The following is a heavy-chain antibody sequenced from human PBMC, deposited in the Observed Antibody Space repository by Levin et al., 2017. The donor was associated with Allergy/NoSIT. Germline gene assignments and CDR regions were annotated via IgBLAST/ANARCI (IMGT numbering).Heavy chain of an antibody. J-gene: IGHJ4*02. CDR3: TKNGRNFPADC. Sequence: GGSLRLSCTASGFTFSTYAMNWVRQAPGKGLDWVGAISPGGGITYYADSVRGRFTVSGDNSKNTLYLQMNSLRGEDTAVYYCTKNGRNFPADCWGQGILVTVSS. CDR1: GFTFSTYA. V-gene: IGHV3-23*01. CDR2: ISPGGGIT. D-gene: IGHD1-14*01.